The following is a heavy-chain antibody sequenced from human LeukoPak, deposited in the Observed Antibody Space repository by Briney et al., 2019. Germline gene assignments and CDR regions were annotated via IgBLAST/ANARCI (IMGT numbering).Heavy chain of an antibody. J-gene: IGHJ4*02. Sequence: ASVKVSCKASGYTITDYYMHWVRQAPGQGLEWMGWINPNSGGTNYAQKFQGRVTMTRDTSISTAYMELSRLRSDDTAVYYCARVYLGVYYYGSSGYSHLDYWGQGTLVTVSS. CDR1: GYTITDYY. V-gene: IGHV1-2*02. CDR3: ARVYLGVYYYGSSGYSHLDY. CDR2: INPNSGGT. D-gene: IGHD3-22*01.